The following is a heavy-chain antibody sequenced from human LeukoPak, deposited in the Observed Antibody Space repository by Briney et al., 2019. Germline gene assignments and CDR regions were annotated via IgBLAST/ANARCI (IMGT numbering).Heavy chain of an antibody. D-gene: IGHD2-15*01. Sequence: ASVKVSCKASGGTFSSYAISWVRQAPGQGLEWMGRIIPIFGIANYARKFQGRVTITADKSTSTAYMELSSLRSEDTAVYYCARYCSGGSCYSDWFDPWGQGTLVTVSS. V-gene: IGHV1-69*04. CDR3: ARYCSGGSCYSDWFDP. J-gene: IGHJ5*02. CDR1: GGTFSSYA. CDR2: IIPIFGIA.